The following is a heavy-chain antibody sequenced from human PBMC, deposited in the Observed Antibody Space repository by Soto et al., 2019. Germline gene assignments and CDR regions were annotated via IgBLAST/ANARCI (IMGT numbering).Heavy chain of an antibody. V-gene: IGHV4-34*01. J-gene: IGHJ5*02. CDR1: GGSFSGYY. D-gene: IGHD3-9*01. Sequence: SETLSLTCAVYGGSFSGYYWSWIRQPPGKGLEWIGEINHSGSTNYNPSLKSRVTISVDTSKNQFSLKLSSVTAADTAVYYCARAPLPYYDILTGYRPGWFDPWGQGTLVTVSS. CDR3: ARAPLPYYDILTGYRPGWFDP. CDR2: INHSGST.